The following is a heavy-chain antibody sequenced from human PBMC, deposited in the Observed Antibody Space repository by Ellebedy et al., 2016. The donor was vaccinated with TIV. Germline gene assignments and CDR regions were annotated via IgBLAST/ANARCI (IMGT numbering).Heavy chain of an antibody. D-gene: IGHD6-13*01. J-gene: IGHJ6*02. Sequence: ASVKVSCKASGYTFTSYYMHWVRQAPGQGLEWMGIINPSGGSTSYAQKFQGRVTMTRDTSTSTVYMELSSLRSEDTAVYYCASASSSWYGNYYYGMDVWGQGTTVTVSS. V-gene: IGHV1-46*01. CDR2: INPSGGST. CDR1: GYTFTSYY. CDR3: ASASSSWYGNYYYGMDV.